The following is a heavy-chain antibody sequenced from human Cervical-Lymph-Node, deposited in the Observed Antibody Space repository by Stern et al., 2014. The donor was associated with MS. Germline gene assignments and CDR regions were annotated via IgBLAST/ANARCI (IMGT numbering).Heavy chain of an antibody. D-gene: IGHD1-26*01. J-gene: IGHJ4*02. CDR2: IYPGDADT. Sequence: VQLQESGAEVKKPGESLKISCKGSGYSFPSFWIAWVRQMPGKGLEWMGIIYPGDADTTYSPSCEGQVTISADRSINTAYLQWSSLKVADTAMYYCARSLVGAKELDYWGQGTPVTVSS. CDR3: ARSLVGAKELDY. V-gene: IGHV5-51*03. CDR1: GYSFPSFW.